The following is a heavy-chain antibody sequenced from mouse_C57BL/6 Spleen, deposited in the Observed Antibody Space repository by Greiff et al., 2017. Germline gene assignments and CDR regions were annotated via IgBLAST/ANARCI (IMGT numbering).Heavy chain of an antibody. CDR1: GYTFTDYY. V-gene: IGHV1-76*01. CDR2: IYPGSGNT. CDR3: ARSDGSLYAMDY. Sequence: QVQLKESGAELVRPGASVKLSCKASGYTFTDYYINWVKQRPGQGLEWIARIYPGSGNTYYNEKFKGKATLTAEKSSSTAYMQLSSLTSEDSAVYFCARSDGSLYAMDYWGQGTSVTVSS. D-gene: IGHD2-3*01. J-gene: IGHJ4*01.